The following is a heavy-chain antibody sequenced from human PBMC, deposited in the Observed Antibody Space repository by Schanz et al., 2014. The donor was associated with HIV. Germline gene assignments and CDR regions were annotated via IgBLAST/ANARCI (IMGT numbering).Heavy chain of an antibody. D-gene: IGHD2-2*01. Sequence: EVQLVESGGGLVQPGRSLRLSCAASGFTFDDYAMHWVRQAPGKGLEWVSGISWNSGSIGYADSVKGRFTISRDNSKNTLYLQMNSLRAEDTAVYYCAKDRRGGYQFLYGLDVWGQGTTVTVSS. CDR2: ISWNSGSI. CDR1: GFTFDDYA. J-gene: IGHJ6*02. V-gene: IGHV3-9*01. CDR3: AKDRRGGYQFLYGLDV.